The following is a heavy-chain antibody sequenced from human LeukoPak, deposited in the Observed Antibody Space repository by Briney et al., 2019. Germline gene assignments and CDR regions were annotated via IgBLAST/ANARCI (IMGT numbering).Heavy chain of an antibody. CDR1: GFTFSSYA. D-gene: IGHD3-3*01. J-gene: IGHJ4*02. CDR2: ISGSGSST. CDR3: AKVPNYGVVIPSDF. Sequence: GGSLRLSCAASGFTFSSYAMSWVRQAPGKGLEWVSAISGSGSSTYYADSVKGRFTISRDNSKNTLYLQMNSLRAEDTAVYYCAKVPNYGVVIPSDFWGQGTLVTVSS. V-gene: IGHV3-23*01.